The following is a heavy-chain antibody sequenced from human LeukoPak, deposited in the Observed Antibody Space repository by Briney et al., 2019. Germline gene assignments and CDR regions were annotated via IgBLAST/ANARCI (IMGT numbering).Heavy chain of an antibody. J-gene: IGHJ6*02. CDR2: ISAYNGNT. D-gene: IGHD1-26*01. CDR3: ARDRIVGASYYGMDV. V-gene: IGHV1-18*01. Sequence: ASVKVSCKASGYTFTSYGISWVRQAPGQGLEWMGWISAYNGNTNYAQKLQGRVTMTTDTSTSTAYMELRSLRSDDTAVYYCARDRIVGASYYGMDVWGQGTTVTVSS. CDR1: GYTFTSYG.